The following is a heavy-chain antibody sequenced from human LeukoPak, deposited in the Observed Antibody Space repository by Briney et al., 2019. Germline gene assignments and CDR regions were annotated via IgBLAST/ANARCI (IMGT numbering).Heavy chain of an antibody. CDR2: IYYSGST. Sequence: PSETLSLTCTVPGGSISSSSYYWGWIRQPPGKGLEWIGSIYYSGSTYYNPSLKSRVTISVDTSKNQFSLKLSSVTAADTAVYYCASLRWIQLWLRPTLGVNWFDPWGQGTLVTVSS. CDR1: GGSISSSSYY. CDR3: ASLRWIQLWLRPTLGVNWFDP. V-gene: IGHV4-39*01. J-gene: IGHJ5*02. D-gene: IGHD5-18*01.